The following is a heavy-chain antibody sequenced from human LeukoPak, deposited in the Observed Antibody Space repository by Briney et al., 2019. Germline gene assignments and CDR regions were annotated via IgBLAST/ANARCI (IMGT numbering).Heavy chain of an antibody. J-gene: IGHJ4*02. D-gene: IGHD2-15*01. CDR3: WRARWQRRGSIAY. V-gene: IGHV3-30*01. CDR1: GFTFSHYA. Sequence: GSLRLSCAASGFTFSHYAMNWVRRAPGKGLESVAVMSFDGSKEYYADSVKGRLTISRDNSNHTRYRQMNSLRPEDPAVYYCWRARWQRRGSIAYWGRGTLVPVSS. CDR2: MSFDGSKE.